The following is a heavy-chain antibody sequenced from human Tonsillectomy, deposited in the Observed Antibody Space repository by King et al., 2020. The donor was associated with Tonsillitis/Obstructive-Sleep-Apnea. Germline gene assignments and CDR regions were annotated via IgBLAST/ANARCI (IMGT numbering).Heavy chain of an antibody. CDR1: GFTFDGYA. V-gene: IGHV3-43*02. Sequence: VQLVESGGGVVQPGGSLRLSCAASGFTFDGYAIHWVRQAPGKGLEWVSLISGDGGSTYYADSVKGRFTISRDNSKNSLYLQMNSLRTEDTALYYCAKDSGQSVAGAEYFQHWGQGTLVTVSS. CDR3: AKDSGQSVAGAEYFQH. D-gene: IGHD6-19*01. CDR2: ISGDGGST. J-gene: IGHJ1*01.